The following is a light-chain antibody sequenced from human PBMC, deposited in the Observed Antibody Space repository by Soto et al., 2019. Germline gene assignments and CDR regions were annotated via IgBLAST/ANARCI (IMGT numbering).Light chain of an antibody. CDR2: EDN. Sequence: SYELTQPPSVSVSPGQTARITCSGDALPSKYVFWYQKKSGRAPVLVIFEDNKRPSGIPERFSASSSGTVATLSVSGAQVEDEADYFWYSTDSSGNERVFGGGTKLTVL. CDR3: YSTDSSGNERV. J-gene: IGLJ2*01. CDR1: ALPSKY. V-gene: IGLV3-10*01.